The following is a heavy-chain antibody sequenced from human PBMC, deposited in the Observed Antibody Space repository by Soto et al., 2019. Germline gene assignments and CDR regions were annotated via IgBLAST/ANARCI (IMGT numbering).Heavy chain of an antibody. V-gene: IGHV1-3*01. CDR3: AREVTAIHFYFDY. CDR2: INAGNGNT. Sequence: QVQLVQSGAEVKKSGASVKVSCKASGYTFTSYAMHWVRQAPGQRLEWMGWINAGNGNTKYSQKFQGRVTITRDTSASTAYMELSSLRSEDTAVYYCAREVTAIHFYFDYWGQGTLVTVSS. J-gene: IGHJ4*02. D-gene: IGHD2-21*02. CDR1: GYTFTSYA.